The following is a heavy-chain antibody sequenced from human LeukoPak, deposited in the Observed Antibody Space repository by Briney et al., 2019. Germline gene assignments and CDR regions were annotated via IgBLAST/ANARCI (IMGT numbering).Heavy chain of an antibody. CDR2: IYHTGNT. CDR3: SSCYSDSYFDL. CDR1: GASMSSGFY. Sequence: PSETLSLTCGVSGASMSSGFYWGWILQPPGKGLEWIGSIYHTGNTYYNPSLKSRVTISIDTSKNQFSLKVKSVTAADTAIYYCSSCYSDSYFDLWGRGTLVTVSS. D-gene: IGHD2-15*01. J-gene: IGHJ2*01. V-gene: IGHV4-38-2*01.